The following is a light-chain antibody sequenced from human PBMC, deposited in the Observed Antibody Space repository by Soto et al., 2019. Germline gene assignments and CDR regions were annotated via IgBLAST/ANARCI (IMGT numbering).Light chain of an antibody. V-gene: IGLV2-23*01. CDR2: EDL. Sequence: QSVLTQPASVSGSPGQSITISCIGTSSDVGAYDLVSWYQQHPGTAPRLIIYEDLRRPSGIDSRFSGSKSGNTASLTSSGLRAEDAGNYHCCSYAGNRIFVFGGGTKLTVL. CDR1: SSDVGAYDL. CDR3: CSYAGNRIFV. J-gene: IGLJ3*02.